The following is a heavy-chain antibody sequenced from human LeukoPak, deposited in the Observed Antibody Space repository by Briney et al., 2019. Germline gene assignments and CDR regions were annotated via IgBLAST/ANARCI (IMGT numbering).Heavy chain of an antibody. CDR2: ISWNSGSI. J-gene: IGHJ4*02. CDR1: GFTFDDYA. Sequence: GGSLRLSCAASGFTFDDYAMHWVRQAPGKGLEWVSGISWNSGSIGYADSVKGRFTISRDNAKNSLYLQMNSLRAEDTGVYYCARFSGSNLFAYWGQGTLVTVSS. CDR3: ARFSGSNLFAY. D-gene: IGHD1-26*01. V-gene: IGHV3-9*01.